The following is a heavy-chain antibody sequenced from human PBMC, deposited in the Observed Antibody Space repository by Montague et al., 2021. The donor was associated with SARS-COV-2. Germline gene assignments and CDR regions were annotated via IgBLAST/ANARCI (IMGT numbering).Heavy chain of an antibody. V-gene: IGHV4-34*01. Sequence: SETLSLTCAVYGGSFSGYSWSWIRQPPGKGLEWIGQIYHSGSTNYNPSLKSRVTISVDTSKNQFSLKLSSVTAADTDLYYCRVVPAGIPKGPNFYYMDVWGKGTTVTVSS. CDR3: RVVPAGIPKGPNFYYMDV. CDR2: IYHSGST. CDR1: GGSFSGYS. D-gene: IGHD2-2*02. J-gene: IGHJ6*03.